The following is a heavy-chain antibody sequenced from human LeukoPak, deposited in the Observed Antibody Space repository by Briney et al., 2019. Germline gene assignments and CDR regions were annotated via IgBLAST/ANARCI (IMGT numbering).Heavy chain of an antibody. J-gene: IGHJ4*02. CDR3: ARQGVATAIDY. CDR2: ISASGNT. Sequence: SETLSLTCTVSGGSIYNFYWSWIRQPAGKGLEWIGRISASGNTNYNPSLKSRVTMSVDTSMNLFALKLSSVTAADTAVYYCARQGVATAIDYCGQGTLVTVSS. V-gene: IGHV4-4*07. CDR1: GGSIYNFY. D-gene: IGHD2-21*02.